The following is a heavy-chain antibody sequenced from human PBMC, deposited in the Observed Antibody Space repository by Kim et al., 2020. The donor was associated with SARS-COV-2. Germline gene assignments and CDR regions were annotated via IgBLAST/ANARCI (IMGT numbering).Heavy chain of an antibody. J-gene: IGHJ3*02. V-gene: IGHV5-10-1*01. Sequence: TIDRPSFQGHLTISADKTISTTYLRWSSMKASDTAVYYCARSGAVDAFDIWGQGTMVTVSS. CDR2: T. D-gene: IGHD6-19*01. CDR3: ARSGAVDAFDI.